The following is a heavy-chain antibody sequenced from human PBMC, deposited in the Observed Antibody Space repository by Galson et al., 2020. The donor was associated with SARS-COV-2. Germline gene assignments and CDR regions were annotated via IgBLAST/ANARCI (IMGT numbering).Heavy chain of an antibody. CDR1: GYTLTELY. CDR2: FDPEDGET. D-gene: IGHD3-16*02. Sequence: ASVKVSCKVSGYTLTELYMNWVRQAPGKGLEWMGGFDPEDGETIYAQKFQGRVTMTEDTSTDTAYMELSSLRSEDTAVYYCATGAMITFGGVIVSPFDYWGQETLVTVSS. J-gene: IGHJ4*02. V-gene: IGHV1-24*01. CDR3: ATGAMITFGGVIVSPFDY.